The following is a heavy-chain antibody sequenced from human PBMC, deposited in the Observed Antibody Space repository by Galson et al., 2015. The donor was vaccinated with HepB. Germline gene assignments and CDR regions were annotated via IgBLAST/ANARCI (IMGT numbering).Heavy chain of an antibody. D-gene: IGHD3-10*01. CDR3: AREYYYGSGSGAFDI. CDR1: GGTFSSYA. CDR2: IIPIFGTA. J-gene: IGHJ3*02. Sequence: SVKVSCKASGGTFSSYAISWVRQAPGQGLEWMGGIIPIFGTANYAQKFQGRVTITADESTSTAYMELSSLRSEDTAVYYCAREYYYGSGSGAFDIWGQGTMVTVSS. V-gene: IGHV1-69*13.